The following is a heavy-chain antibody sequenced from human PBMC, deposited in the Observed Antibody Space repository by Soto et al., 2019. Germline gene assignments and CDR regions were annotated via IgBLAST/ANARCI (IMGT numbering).Heavy chain of an antibody. CDR3: ARVAY. Sequence: EVQLVESGGGLVKPGGSLRLYCVASGFTFSRYSINWFRQAPGKGLEWVSSISSGGNTKSYANSVKGRFTISRDNAKNSLYLEMNSLRPEDTAVYYCARVAYWGQGTLVTVSS. V-gene: IGHV3-21*06. CDR2: ISSGGNTK. CDR1: GFTFSRYS. J-gene: IGHJ4*02.